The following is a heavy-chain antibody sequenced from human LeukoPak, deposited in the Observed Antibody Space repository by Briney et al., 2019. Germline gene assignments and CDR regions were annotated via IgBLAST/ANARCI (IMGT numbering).Heavy chain of an antibody. CDR2: IIPIFGTA. V-gene: IGHV1-69*05. CDR1: GGTFSSYA. J-gene: IGHJ5*02. Sequence: ASVKVSCKASGGTFSSYAISWVRQAPGQGLEWMGGIIPIFGTANYAQKFQGRVTITTDESTSTAYMELSSLRSEGTAVYYCAREDIVVVPAARAGYNWFDPWGQGTLVTVSS. CDR3: AREDIVVVPAARAGYNWFDP. D-gene: IGHD2-2*01.